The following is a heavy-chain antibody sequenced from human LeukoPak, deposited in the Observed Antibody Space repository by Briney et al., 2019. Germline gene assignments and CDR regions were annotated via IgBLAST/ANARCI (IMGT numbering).Heavy chain of an antibody. Sequence: GGSLRLSCAASGFTFSYYTMNWVRQAPGKGLEWVSSISSSSSYIYYADSVKGRFTISRDNAKNSLYLQMNSLRAEDTAVYYCAIGRRDGYNLVDSFDYWGQGTLVTVSS. CDR3: AIGRRDGYNLVDSFDY. CDR2: ISSSSSYI. J-gene: IGHJ4*02. CDR1: GFTFSYYT. V-gene: IGHV3-21*01. D-gene: IGHD5-24*01.